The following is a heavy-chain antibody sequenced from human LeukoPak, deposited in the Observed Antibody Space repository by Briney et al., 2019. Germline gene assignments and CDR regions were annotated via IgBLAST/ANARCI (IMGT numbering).Heavy chain of an antibody. CDR2: ITSSGEYK. CDR3: ARDRADYGGNSAADS. V-gene: IGHV3-21*01. CDR1: GFTFRTFP. J-gene: IGHJ4*02. Sequence: PGGSLRLSCAASGFTFRTFPMNWVRQAPGKGLEWVSSITSSGEYKYYADSVKGRFTISRDNGENSLFLQMNSLRAEDTAVYYCARDRADYGGNSAADSWGQGTLVTVSS. D-gene: IGHD4-23*01.